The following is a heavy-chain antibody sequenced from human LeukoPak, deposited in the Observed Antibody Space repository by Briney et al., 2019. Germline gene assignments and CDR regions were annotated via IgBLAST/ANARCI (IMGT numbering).Heavy chain of an antibody. Sequence: HPGGSLRLSCAASGFTFDDYGMSWVRQAPGKGLEWVSAISATGDDTYYADSVKGRFIISRDNSKNTFYLQMNSLRVDDTAVYYCARRDIVVIVSASDYWGQGTLVTVSS. D-gene: IGHD2-15*01. CDR2: ISATGDDT. V-gene: IGHV3-23*01. CDR1: GFTFDDYG. J-gene: IGHJ4*02. CDR3: ARRDIVVIVSASDY.